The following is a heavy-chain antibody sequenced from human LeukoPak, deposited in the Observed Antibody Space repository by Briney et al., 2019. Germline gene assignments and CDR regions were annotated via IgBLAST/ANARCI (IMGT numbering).Heavy chain of an antibody. V-gene: IGHV1-69*06. CDR2: IIPIFDAT. J-gene: IGHJ4*02. CDR1: GGTFSTYA. Sequence: ASVKVSCKASGGTFSTYAITWVRQAPGQGLEWMGGIIPIFDATNYAQKFQGRVTITADKSTNTAYMELSSLRSDDTAVYYCARDHGYHYFENWGQGTLVTVSS. CDR3: ARDHGYHYFEN. D-gene: IGHD5-18*01.